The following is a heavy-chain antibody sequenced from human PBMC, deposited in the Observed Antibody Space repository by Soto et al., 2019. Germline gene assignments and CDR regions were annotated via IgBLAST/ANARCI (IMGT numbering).Heavy chain of an antibody. V-gene: IGHV4-61*01. D-gene: IGHD3-3*01. CDR2: IFYSGST. CDR3: ARGMSGDLTWALY. J-gene: IGHJ4*02. CDR1: GGSVSSGSYY. Sequence: SETLSLTCTVSGGSVSSGSYYWNWIRQPSGKGLEWIGYIFYSGSTTYNPSLKSRVTISVDTSKNQFSLKLSSVTAADTAVYYCARGMSGDLTWALYWGQGTLVTVSS.